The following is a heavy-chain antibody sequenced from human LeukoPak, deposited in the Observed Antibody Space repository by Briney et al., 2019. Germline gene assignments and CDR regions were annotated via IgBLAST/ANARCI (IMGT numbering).Heavy chain of an antibody. Sequence: GASVKVSCKASGYTFTNYAISWVRQAPGQGLEWVGWISAYNGNTNYAQKLQGRVTMTTDTSTSTAYMDLRSLRSDDTAMYYCARVRNSGFRYVDSWGQGTLVTVSS. CDR2: ISAYNGNT. D-gene: IGHD5-12*01. CDR3: ARVRNSGFRYVDS. CDR1: GYTFTNYA. V-gene: IGHV1-18*01. J-gene: IGHJ4*02.